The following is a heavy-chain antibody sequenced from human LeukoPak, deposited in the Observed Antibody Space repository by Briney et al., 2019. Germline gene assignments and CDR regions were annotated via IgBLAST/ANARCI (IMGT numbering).Heavy chain of an antibody. CDR3: ARYGEIVVVEAATYYGMDV. J-gene: IGHJ6*02. Sequence: ASVTVSCKASGYTFTGYYMHWVRQAPGQGLEWMGWINPNSGGTNYAQKFQGRVTMTRDTSISTAYMELSRLRSDDTAVYYCARYGEIVVVEAATYYGMDVWGQGTTVTVSS. D-gene: IGHD2-15*01. V-gene: IGHV1-2*02. CDR1: GYTFTGYY. CDR2: INPNSGGT.